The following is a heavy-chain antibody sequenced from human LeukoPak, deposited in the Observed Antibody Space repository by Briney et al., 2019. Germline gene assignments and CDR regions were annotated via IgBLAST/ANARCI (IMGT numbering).Heavy chain of an antibody. D-gene: IGHD3-22*01. CDR2: IYYRGST. V-gene: IGHV4-61*08. Sequence: SETLSLTCTVSGSSIRTGDYYWIWIRQPPGKGLEWIGYIYYRGSTNYNPSLKSRVTISVDTSKNQFSLKLSSVTAADTAVYYCARLSGYSSGHYYSDYWGQGTLVTVSS. CDR3: ARLSGYSSGHYYSDY. J-gene: IGHJ4*02. CDR1: GSSIRTGDYY.